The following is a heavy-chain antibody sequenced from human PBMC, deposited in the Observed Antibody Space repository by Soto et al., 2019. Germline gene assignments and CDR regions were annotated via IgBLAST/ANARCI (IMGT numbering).Heavy chain of an antibody. J-gene: IGHJ5*02. D-gene: IGHD1-7*01. V-gene: IGHV5-10-1*01. Sequence: GESLKISCKGPGYSFTSYWINWVRQMPGKGLEWMGRIDPTDSYTDYSPSFQGHVTISVDKSVTTAYLQWSSLKASDTAMYYCARLGLTATDLWGQGTLVTVSS. CDR3: ARLGLTATDL. CDR1: GYSFTSYW. CDR2: IDPTDSYT.